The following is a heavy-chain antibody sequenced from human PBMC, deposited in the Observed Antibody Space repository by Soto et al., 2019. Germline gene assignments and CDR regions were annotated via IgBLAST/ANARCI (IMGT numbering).Heavy chain of an antibody. Sequence: RGESLKISCKGSGYSFTSYWIGWVRQMPGKGLEWMGRIDPSDSYTNYSPSFQGHVTISADKSISTAYLQWSSLKASDTAMYYCARRGYSGYDGYGMDVWGQGTTVTVSS. V-gene: IGHV5-10-1*01. J-gene: IGHJ6*02. CDR3: ARRGYSGYDGYGMDV. CDR1: GYSFTSYW. D-gene: IGHD5-12*01. CDR2: IDPSDSYT.